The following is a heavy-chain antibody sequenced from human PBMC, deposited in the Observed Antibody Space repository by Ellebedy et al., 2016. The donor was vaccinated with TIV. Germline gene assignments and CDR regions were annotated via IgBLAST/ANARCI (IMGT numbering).Heavy chain of an antibody. CDR2: IFYGGRS. CDR3: ARDPWGLDWFDP. Sequence: MPGGSLRLSCSVAGDAISTSNNYWGWIRQSPGKGLQWIGSIFYGGRSHYNPSLKSRVTISVDTSNNQFSLKLTSVTVADTAVYYCARDPWGLDWFDPWGQGTLVTVSS. V-gene: IGHV4-39*07. D-gene: IGHD1-26*01. CDR1: GDAISTSNNY. J-gene: IGHJ5*02.